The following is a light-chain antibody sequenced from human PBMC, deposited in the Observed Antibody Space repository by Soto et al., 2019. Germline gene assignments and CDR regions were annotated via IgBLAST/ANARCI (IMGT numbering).Light chain of an antibody. Sequence: DIQMTQSPSSLSASVEDSVTITCRATQDISTFLNWYQQRPGKAPNVLIYRASTLQVDVPSRFSGSGSGTDFTLTISGLQPEDFAIYYCQQRYSTPFTFGQGTQVEV. CDR3: QQRYSTPFT. V-gene: IGKV1-39*01. CDR2: RAS. CDR1: QDISTF. J-gene: IGKJ2*01.